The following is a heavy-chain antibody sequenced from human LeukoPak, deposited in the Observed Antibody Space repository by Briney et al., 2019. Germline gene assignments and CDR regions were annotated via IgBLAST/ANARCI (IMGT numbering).Heavy chain of an antibody. CDR1: GFTFSSYG. CDR3: AKCHSSGPYKYYYYFDY. D-gene: IGHD3-22*01. Sequence: GGSLRLSCAASGFTFSSYGMSWVRQAPGKGLEWVSAISGSGGSTYYADSVKGRFTISRDNSKNTLYLQMNSLRAEDTAVYYCAKCHSSGPYKYYYYFDYWGQGTLVTVSS. J-gene: IGHJ4*02. CDR2: ISGSGGST. V-gene: IGHV3-23*01.